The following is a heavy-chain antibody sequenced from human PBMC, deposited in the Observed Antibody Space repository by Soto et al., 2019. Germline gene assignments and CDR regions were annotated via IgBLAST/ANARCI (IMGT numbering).Heavy chain of an antibody. D-gene: IGHD3-3*01. V-gene: IGHV3-30-3*01. CDR1: GFTFSSYA. CDR2: ISYDGSNK. CDR3: ARDANDFWSGYYTEPSYFDY. J-gene: IGHJ4*02. Sequence: QVQLVESGGGVVQPGRSLRLSCAASGFTFSSYAMHWVRQAPGKGLEWVAVISYDGSNKYYADSVKGRFTISRDNSKNTLYLQMISLRAEDTAVYYCARDANDFWSGYYTEPSYFDYWGQGTLVTVSS.